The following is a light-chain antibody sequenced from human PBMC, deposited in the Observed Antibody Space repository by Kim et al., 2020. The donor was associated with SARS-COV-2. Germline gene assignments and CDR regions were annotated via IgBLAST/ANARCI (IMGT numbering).Light chain of an antibody. CDR2: DAS. Sequence: DFQMTQSPSSLSASVGDRVTITCQASQDINKYLNWYQQKPGKAPKVLIYDASSLATEVPSRFSGSGSGADFTLTISSLRSEDIATYYCQQCDSLPWTFGQGTKGDIK. J-gene: IGKJ1*01. V-gene: IGKV1-33*01. CDR3: QQCDSLPWT. CDR1: QDINKY.